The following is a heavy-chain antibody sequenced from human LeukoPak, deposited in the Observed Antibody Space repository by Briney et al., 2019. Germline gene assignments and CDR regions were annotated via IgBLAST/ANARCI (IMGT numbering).Heavy chain of an antibody. CDR2: IYTSGST. CDR3: ARHVSYYDFWSGYLNWFDP. Sequence: KPSETLSLTCTVSGGSISSYYWSWIRQPPGKGLEWIGYIYTSGSTNYSPSLKSRVTISVDTSKNQFSLKLSSVTAADTAVYYCARHVSYYDFWSGYLNWFDPWGQGTLVTVSS. J-gene: IGHJ5*02. CDR1: GGSISSYY. V-gene: IGHV4-4*09. D-gene: IGHD3-3*01.